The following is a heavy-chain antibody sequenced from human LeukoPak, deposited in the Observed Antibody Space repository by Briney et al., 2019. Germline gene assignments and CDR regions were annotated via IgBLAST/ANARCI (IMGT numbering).Heavy chain of an antibody. Sequence: GASVKVSCKVSGYTLTELSMHWVRQAPGKGLEWMGGFDPEDGETIYAQKFQGRVTMTEDTSTDTAYMELSSLRSEDTAVYYCATDFRTSYAKGDYYYYGMDAWGQGTTVTVSS. CDR2: FDPEDGET. CDR1: GYTLTELS. J-gene: IGHJ6*02. CDR3: ATDFRTSYAKGDYYYYGMDA. V-gene: IGHV1-24*01. D-gene: IGHD2-2*01.